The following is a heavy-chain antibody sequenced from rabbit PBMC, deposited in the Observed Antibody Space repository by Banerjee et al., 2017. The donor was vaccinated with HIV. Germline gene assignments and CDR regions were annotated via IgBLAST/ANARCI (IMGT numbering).Heavy chain of an antibody. J-gene: IGHJ4*01. CDR1: GFDFSSYG. Sequence: QEQLVESGGGLVQPEGSLTLTCKASGFDFSSYGVSWVRQAPGKGLEWIGCIYNGNGNTYYATWAKGRFTISKTSSTTVTLQMTSLTAADTATYFCAREGLWGQGTLVTVS. CDR2: IYNGNGNT. V-gene: IGHV1S47*01. CDR3: AREGL. D-gene: IGHD5-1*01.